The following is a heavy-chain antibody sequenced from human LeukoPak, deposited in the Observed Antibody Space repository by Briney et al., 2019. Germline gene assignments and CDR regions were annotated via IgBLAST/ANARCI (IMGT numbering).Heavy chain of an antibody. CDR1: GGSISSSSYY. Sequence: SETLSLTCTVSGGSISSSSYYWGWIRQPAGKGLEWIGRIYISETTNYNPSLRSRVTMSVDTSKNQFSLKLSSVTAADTAVYYCARVRAVANYFDYWGQGTLVTVSS. CDR3: ARVRAVANYFDY. D-gene: IGHD6-19*01. J-gene: IGHJ4*02. V-gene: IGHV4-61*02. CDR2: IYISETT.